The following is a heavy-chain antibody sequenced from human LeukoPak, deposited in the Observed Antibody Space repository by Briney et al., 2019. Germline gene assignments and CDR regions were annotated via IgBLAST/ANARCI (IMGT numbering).Heavy chain of an antibody. CDR1: GYTFTDYY. CDR2: INPNSGGT. Sequence: GASVKVSCKASGYTFTDYYMHWVRQAPGQGLEWMGWINPNSGGTNYAQKFQGRVTMTRDTSITTAYMELSGLRYDDTAVYYCARSNYYESSGDDAFDIWGQGTMVTVSS. D-gene: IGHD3-22*01. J-gene: IGHJ3*02. CDR3: ARSNYYESSGDDAFDI. V-gene: IGHV1-2*02.